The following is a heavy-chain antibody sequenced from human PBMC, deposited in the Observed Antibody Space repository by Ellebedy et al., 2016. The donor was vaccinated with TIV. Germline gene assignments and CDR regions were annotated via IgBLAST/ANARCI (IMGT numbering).Heavy chain of an antibody. V-gene: IGHV1-18*01. CDR2: ISAYNGNT. J-gene: IGHJ5*02. CDR3: ARVRGTHVDIVATIMTRTRNWFDP. D-gene: IGHD5-12*01. CDR1: GYTFTSYG. Sequence: ASVKVSXXASGYTFTSYGISWVRQAPGQGLEWMGWISAYNGNTNYAQKLQGRVTMTTDTSTSTAYMELRSLRSDDTAVYYCARVRGTHVDIVATIMTRTRNWFDPWGQGTLVTVSS.